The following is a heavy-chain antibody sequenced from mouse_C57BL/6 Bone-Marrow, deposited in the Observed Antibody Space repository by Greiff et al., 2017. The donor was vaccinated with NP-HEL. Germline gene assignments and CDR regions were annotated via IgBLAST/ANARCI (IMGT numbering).Heavy chain of an antibody. D-gene: IGHD1-1*01. Sequence: QVQLQQPGAELVQPGASVKVSCKASGYTFTSYWMHWVKQRPGHGLAWIGRIHPSDSDTNYNQKLKGKATSTLDKSSSTAYMQLSSLTSEDSAVFYSAILVDWHFDVWGTGTTVTVSS. CDR3: AILVDWHFDV. CDR2: IHPSDSDT. CDR1: GYTFTSYW. J-gene: IGHJ1*03. V-gene: IGHV1-74*01.